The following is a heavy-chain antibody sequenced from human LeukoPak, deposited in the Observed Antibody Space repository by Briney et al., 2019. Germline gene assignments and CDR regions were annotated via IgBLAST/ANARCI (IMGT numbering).Heavy chain of an antibody. CDR2: ISGSGGTT. D-gene: IGHD2-2*03. V-gene: IGHV3-23*01. J-gene: IGHJ3*02. CDR1: GCTFSNYA. Sequence: GGSLRLSRAASGCTFSNYAMSWLRQAPGKGREWVSAISGSGGTTYYADSAKGRLSTSRDNSKKTLYLQMNSLRADDTAVYYCAKGGYCSDASCPLGAFDIWGQGTMVTVSS. CDR3: AKGGYCSDASCPLGAFDI.